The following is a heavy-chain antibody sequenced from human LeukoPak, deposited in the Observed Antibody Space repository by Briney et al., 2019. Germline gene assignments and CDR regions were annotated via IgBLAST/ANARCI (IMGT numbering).Heavy chain of an antibody. D-gene: IGHD3-16*01. CDR2: MNPNSGNT. CDR1: GYTFTSYD. J-gene: IGHJ5*02. V-gene: IGHV1-8*01. CDR3: VVWRNNWFDP. Sequence: ASVKVSCKASGYTFTSYDINRVRQATGQGLEWMGWMNPNSGNTGYAQKLQGRVTMTRNTSISTAYMELSSLRSEDTAVYYCVVWRNNWFDPWGQGTLVTVSS.